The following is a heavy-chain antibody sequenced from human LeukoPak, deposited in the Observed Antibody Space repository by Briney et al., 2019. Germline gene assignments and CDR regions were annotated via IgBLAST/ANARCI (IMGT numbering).Heavy chain of an antibody. D-gene: IGHD6-13*01. CDR2: INPNSGGT. CDR1: GYTFTGYY. J-gene: IGHJ4*02. V-gene: IGHV1-2*02. CDR3: ASPLIAAAGNDGLYDY. Sequence: ASVTVSCKASGYTFTGYYMHWVRQAPGQGLEWMGWINPNSGGTNYAQKFQGRVTMTRDTSISTAYMELSRLRSDDTAVYYCASPLIAAAGNDGLYDYWGQGTLVTVSS.